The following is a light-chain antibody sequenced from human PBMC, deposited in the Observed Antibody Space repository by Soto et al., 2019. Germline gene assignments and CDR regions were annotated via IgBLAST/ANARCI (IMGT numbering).Light chain of an antibody. CDR3: QQYSSSHLT. Sequence: EIVLTQSPGTLSLSPGERATLSCRASQSVSSSYLAWYQQKPGQAPRLLIYGASSRATGIPDRFSGSGSGTDFTLTISRLEPEDFAVYYCQQYSSSHLTFGQGTRLEIK. CDR2: GAS. CDR1: QSVSSSY. J-gene: IGKJ5*01. V-gene: IGKV3-20*01.